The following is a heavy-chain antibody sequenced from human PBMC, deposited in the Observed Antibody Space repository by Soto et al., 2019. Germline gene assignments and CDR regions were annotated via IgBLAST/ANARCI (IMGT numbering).Heavy chain of an antibody. Sequence: GGSLRLSWAASGFTFSSYAMSWVRQAPGKGLEWVSAISGSGGSTYYADSVKGRFTISRDNSKNTLYLQMNSLRAEDTAVYYRAKLAYYDFWSGYLWGQGTLVTVSS. D-gene: IGHD3-3*01. CDR3: AKLAYYDFWSGYL. J-gene: IGHJ5*02. V-gene: IGHV3-23*01. CDR1: GFTFSSYA. CDR2: ISGSGGST.